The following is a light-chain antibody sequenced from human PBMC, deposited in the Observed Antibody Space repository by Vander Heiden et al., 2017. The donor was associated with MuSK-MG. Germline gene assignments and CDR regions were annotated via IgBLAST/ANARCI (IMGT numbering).Light chain of an antibody. J-gene: IGKJ1*01. CDR1: QSISSY. CDR3: QQSYSTPPWT. V-gene: IGKV1-39*01. Sequence: DIQMTQSPSSLSASVGDRVTITCRASQSISSYLNWYQQKPGKAPKPLIYAASSLQSGVPSRFSGSGSGTDFTLTISSLQPEDFATYYCQQSYSTPPWTFGQGTKVEIK. CDR2: AAS.